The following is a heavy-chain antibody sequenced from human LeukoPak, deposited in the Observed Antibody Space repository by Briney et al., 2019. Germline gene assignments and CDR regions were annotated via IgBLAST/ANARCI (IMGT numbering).Heavy chain of an antibody. V-gene: IGHV3-53*01. CDR2: IYSGGST. CDR3: ARVGRGYSYGYIDY. J-gene: IGHJ4*02. CDR1: GFTVSSNY. D-gene: IGHD5-18*01. Sequence: PGGSLRLSCAASGFTVSSNYMSWVRQAPRKGLEWVSVIYSGGSTYYAESGKGRFTISRDNSKNTLYLQMNSLRAEDTAVYYCARVGRGYSYGYIDYWGQGTLVTVSS.